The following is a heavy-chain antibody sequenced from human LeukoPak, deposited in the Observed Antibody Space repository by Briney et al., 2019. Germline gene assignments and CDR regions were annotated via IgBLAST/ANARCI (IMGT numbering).Heavy chain of an antibody. CDR1: GGSFSGYY. V-gene: IGHV3-23*01. J-gene: IGHJ4*02. CDR3: AKDVAGVVVITTNFDY. Sequence: PSETLSLTCAVYGGSFSGYYWSWIRQPPGKGLEWVSAITGSGGSTYYADSVKGRFTISRDNSKNTLYLQMNSLRAEDTAVYYCAKDVAGVVVITTNFDYWGQGTLVTVSS. CDR2: ITGSGGST. D-gene: IGHD3-22*01.